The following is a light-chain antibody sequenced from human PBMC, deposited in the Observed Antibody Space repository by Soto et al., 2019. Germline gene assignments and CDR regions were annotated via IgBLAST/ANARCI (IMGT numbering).Light chain of an antibody. CDR3: QQYGSSPPT. Sequence: EIELTQSPGSLSLSPGERASLSCRASQSVSSSYLAWYQQKPGEAPRLLIYGATSLATGIPERFSGSGSGTDFTLTISRLEPEDFAAYYCQQYGSSPPTFGQGTRLEIQ. CDR1: QSVSSSY. J-gene: IGKJ5*01. CDR2: GAT. V-gene: IGKV3-20*01.